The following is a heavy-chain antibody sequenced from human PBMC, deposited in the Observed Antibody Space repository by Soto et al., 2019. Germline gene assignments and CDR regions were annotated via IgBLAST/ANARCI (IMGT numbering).Heavy chain of an antibody. CDR3: ARELAGATTGYYYYGMDV. V-gene: IGHV3-33*01. J-gene: IGHJ6*02. CDR1: GFTFSSYG. D-gene: IGHD1-26*01. CDR2: IWYDGSNK. Sequence: GGSLRLSCAASGFTFSSYGMHWVRQAPGKGLEWVAVIWYDGSNKNYADSVKGRFTISRDNSKNTLYLQMNSLRAEDTAVYYCARELAGATTGYYYYGMDVWGQGTTVTVSS.